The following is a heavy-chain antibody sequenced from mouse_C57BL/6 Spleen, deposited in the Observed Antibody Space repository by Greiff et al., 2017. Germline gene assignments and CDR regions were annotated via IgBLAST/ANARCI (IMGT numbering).Heavy chain of an antibody. J-gene: IGHJ3*01. CDR3: ARNYLGGFAY. CDR1: GYTFTSYW. V-gene: IGHV1-50*01. Sequence: QVQLQQPGAELVKPGASVKLSCKASGYTFTSYWMQWVKQRPGQGLEWIGEIDPSDSYTNYNQKFKGKATLTVDTSSSTAYMQLSSLTSEDSAVYYGARNYLGGFAYWGQGALVTVSA. CDR2: IDPSDSYT. D-gene: IGHD1-1*01.